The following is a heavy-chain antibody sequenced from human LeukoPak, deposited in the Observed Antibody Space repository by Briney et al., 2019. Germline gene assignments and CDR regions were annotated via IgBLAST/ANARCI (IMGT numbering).Heavy chain of an antibody. J-gene: IGHJ5*01. D-gene: IGHD3-3*02. CDR3: ARVGGFSRNWFDS. CDR1: GYSFASYW. V-gene: IGHV5-51*01. CDR2: IYPGDSDT. Sequence: GESLKISCKGSGYSFASYWIGWGRQMPGRGPGWMGSIYPGDSDTRYSPSFRGQVTISGDKSISTAYLQWISLKASDTAMYYCARVGGFSRNWFDSWGQGTLVTVSS.